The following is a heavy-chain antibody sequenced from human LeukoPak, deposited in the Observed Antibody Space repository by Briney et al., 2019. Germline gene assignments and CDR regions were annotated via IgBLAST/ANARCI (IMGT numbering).Heavy chain of an antibody. Sequence: ASVKVSCKASGYTFTSYYMHWLRQAPGQGLEWMGIINPSGGSTSYAQKFQGRVTMTRDTSTSTVYMELSSLRSEDTAVYYCARADDSSGYLKNTFDYWGQGTLVTVSS. CDR3: ARADDSSGYLKNTFDY. CDR1: GYTFTSYY. CDR2: INPSGGST. J-gene: IGHJ4*02. D-gene: IGHD3-22*01. V-gene: IGHV1-46*01.